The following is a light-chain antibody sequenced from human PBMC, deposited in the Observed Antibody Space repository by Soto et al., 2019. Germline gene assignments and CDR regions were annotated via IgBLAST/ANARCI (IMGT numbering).Light chain of an antibody. CDR1: QSVAGSY. V-gene: IGKV3-20*01. J-gene: IGKJ5*01. CDR2: AAS. CDR3: YQYGSSPHT. Sequence: EIVLTQSPGPPSLSPGERATLSCMSSQSVAGSYLAWYQQKPGQAPRLLIYAASSRATGIPDRFSGSGSGTDFTLTISRLEPEDFAVYYCYQYGSSPHTFGQGTRLEIK.